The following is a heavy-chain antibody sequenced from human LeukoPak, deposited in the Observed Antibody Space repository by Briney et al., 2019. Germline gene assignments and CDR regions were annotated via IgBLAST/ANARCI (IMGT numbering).Heavy chain of an antibody. CDR1: GFTFSTYN. CDR3: AKDTGLRLVELSQFDY. J-gene: IGHJ4*02. D-gene: IGHD3-16*02. V-gene: IGHV3-21*04. CDR2: ISSSSSHI. Sequence: PGGSLRLSCAASGFTFSTYNMNWVRQAPGKGLEWVSSISSSSSHIYYADSAKGRFTISRDNAKNSLYLQMNSLRAEDTALYYCAKDTGLRLVELSQFDYWGQGTLVTVSS.